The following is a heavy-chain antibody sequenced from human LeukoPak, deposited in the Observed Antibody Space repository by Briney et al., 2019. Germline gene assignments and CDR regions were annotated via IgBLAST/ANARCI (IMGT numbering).Heavy chain of an antibody. Sequence: SETLSLTCNVSGGSISSDNYYWSWIRQPAGEGLEWIGRVYASGTTNYNPSLRSRVSLSVDTSKKQFSLKLSSVTAADTAVYYCAREKYSSSSLGGWFDPWGQGTLVTVSS. D-gene: IGHD6-6*01. CDR1: GGSISSDNYY. CDR3: AREKYSSSSLGGWFDP. J-gene: IGHJ5*02. CDR2: VYASGTT. V-gene: IGHV4-61*02.